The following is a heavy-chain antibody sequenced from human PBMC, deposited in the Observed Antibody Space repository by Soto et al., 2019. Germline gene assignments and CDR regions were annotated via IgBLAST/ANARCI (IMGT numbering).Heavy chain of an antibody. CDR1: GYTFTSYA. J-gene: IGHJ6*02. Sequence: QVQLVQSGAEEKKPGASVKVSCKASGYTFTSYAMHWVRQAPGQRLEWMGWINAGNGNTKYSQKFQGRVTIPRDTSASPAYMELSSLRSEDTAVYYCARGPNYYYYYGMDVWGQGTTVTVSS. CDR3: ARGPNYYYYYGMDV. CDR2: INAGNGNT. V-gene: IGHV1-3*05.